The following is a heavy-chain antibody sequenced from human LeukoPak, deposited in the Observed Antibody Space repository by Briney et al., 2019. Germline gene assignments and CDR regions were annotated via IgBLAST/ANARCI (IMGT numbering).Heavy chain of an antibody. CDR2: VRSDGSNK. CDR1: GFTFSSYA. Sequence: PGGSLRLSCAASGFTFSSYAMHWVRQAPGKGLEWVAFVRSDGSNKYYADSVKGRFTISRDISENTLYLQMKSLRAEDTAVYYCANLMSTANPAFDYWGQGTPVTVSS. V-gene: IGHV3-30*02. J-gene: IGHJ4*02. CDR3: ANLMSTANPAFDY. D-gene: IGHD5/OR15-5a*01.